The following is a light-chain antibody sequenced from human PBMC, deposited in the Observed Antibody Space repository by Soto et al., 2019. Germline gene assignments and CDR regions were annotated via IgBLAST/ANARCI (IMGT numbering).Light chain of an antibody. CDR2: GAS. J-gene: IGKJ1*01. CDR1: QSVSNNY. CDR3: QQYGSSPTWT. V-gene: IGKV3-20*01. Sequence: EIVLTQSPATLALSPGERATLSCRASQSVSNNYLAWYQQKPGQAPRLLIYGASTRATGIPDRFSGSGSGTDFTLTISRLEPEDSAVYYCQQYGSSPTWTFGQGTKV.